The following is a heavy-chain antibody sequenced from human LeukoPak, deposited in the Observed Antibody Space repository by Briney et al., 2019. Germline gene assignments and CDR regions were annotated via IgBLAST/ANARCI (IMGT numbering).Heavy chain of an antibody. D-gene: IGHD1-20*01. CDR1: GFTFISHA. CDR3: STLTSRGLSDS. Sequence: GGSLRLSCRVSGFTFISHAMSWVRQAPGKGLEWVGRIKSKADGETIDYAAPVKGRFTFSRDDSKNMLYLQMNSLKSEDTAVYYCSTLTSRGLSDSWGQGTLVTVSS. CDR2: IKSKADGETI. V-gene: IGHV3-15*01. J-gene: IGHJ4*02.